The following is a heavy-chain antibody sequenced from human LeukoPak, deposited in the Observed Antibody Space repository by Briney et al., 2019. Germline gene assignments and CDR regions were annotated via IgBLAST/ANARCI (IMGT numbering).Heavy chain of an antibody. V-gene: IGHV4-4*07. D-gene: IGHD6-13*01. Sequence: SETLSLTCTVSGGSISSYYWSWIRQPAGKGLEWIGRIYTSGSTNYNPSLKSRFTMSVDTSKNQFSLKLSSVTAADTAVYYCARSPIAAAGPEGAFDIWGQGTMVTVSS. CDR3: ARSPIAAAGPEGAFDI. CDR2: IYTSGST. J-gene: IGHJ3*02. CDR1: GGSISSYY.